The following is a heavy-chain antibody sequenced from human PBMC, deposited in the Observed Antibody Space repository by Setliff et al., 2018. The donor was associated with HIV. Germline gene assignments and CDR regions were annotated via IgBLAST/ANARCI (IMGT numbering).Heavy chain of an antibody. CDR3: ARGAPYCSGRHRWNS. CDR1: GLSMSRSSYY. D-gene: IGHD3-10*01. CDR2: IYYSGST. J-gene: IGHJ4*02. Sequence: PSETLSLTCTVSGLSMSRSSYYWGWIRQPPGKGLEWIGSIYYSGSTHYNPSLTSRVTISVDTSNNKFSLRLTSVTAADTALSYCARGAPYCSGRHRWNSWGQGTMVTVSS. V-gene: IGHV4-39*07.